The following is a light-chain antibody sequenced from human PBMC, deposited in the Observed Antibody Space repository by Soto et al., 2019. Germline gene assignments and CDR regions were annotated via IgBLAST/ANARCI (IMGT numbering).Light chain of an antibody. CDR2: DAS. CDR1: QSVSSY. J-gene: IGKJ5*01. CDR3: QQRSNGPLT. V-gene: IGKV3-11*01. Sequence: EIVLTQSPATLSLSPGERVTLSCRASQSVSSYFAWYQQKPGQAPRLLIYDASNRATGIPARFSGSGSGTDFTLTISSLEPEDFAVYYCQQRSNGPLTFGQGTQLEIK.